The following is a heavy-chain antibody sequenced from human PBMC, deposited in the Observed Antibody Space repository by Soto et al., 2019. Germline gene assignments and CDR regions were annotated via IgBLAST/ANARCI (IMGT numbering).Heavy chain of an antibody. CDR3: AKDSDRDYFQH. J-gene: IGHJ1*01. D-gene: IGHD3-10*01. Sequence: WWSLRLSCSASVFTFSTYGMSWVRQAPEKGLEWVSGISASGGGAYYANSVKGRFTISRDNSENTLYLQMDSLRVEDTAVYYCAKDSDRDYFQHWGQGTLVTVSS. CDR2: ISASGGGA. V-gene: IGHV3-23*01. CDR1: VFTFSTYG.